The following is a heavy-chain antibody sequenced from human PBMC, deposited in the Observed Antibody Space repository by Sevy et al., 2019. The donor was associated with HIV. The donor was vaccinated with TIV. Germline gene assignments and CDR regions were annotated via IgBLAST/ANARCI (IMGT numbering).Heavy chain of an antibody. CDR1: GFTFSRHA. J-gene: IGHJ5*02. CDR2: ILYDGSNK. V-gene: IGHV3-30-3*01. D-gene: IGHD6-19*01. CDR3: ARSALAGIEAWFDP. Sequence: GGYLRLSCVGSGFTFSRHAMHWVRQAPGKGLEWVAVILYDGSNKYYADSVKGRFTISRDNSKNTLDLEMNSLRPEDTAVYYCARSALAGIEAWFDPWGLGTLVTVSS.